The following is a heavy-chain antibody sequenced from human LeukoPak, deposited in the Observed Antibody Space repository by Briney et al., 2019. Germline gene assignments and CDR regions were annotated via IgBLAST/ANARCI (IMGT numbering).Heavy chain of an antibody. CDR3: ARDLPQITLFGVVISYYFDY. Sequence: ASVKVSCQASGYTFSSCGISWVRQAPGQGLEWMGRISDYSGNTNYAQKLQGRVTMTTDTSTNTAYMELRSLRSDDTAVYYCARDLPQITLFGVVISYYFDYWGQGTLVTVSS. J-gene: IGHJ4*02. V-gene: IGHV1-18*01. CDR2: ISDYSGNT. D-gene: IGHD3-3*01. CDR1: GYTFSSCG.